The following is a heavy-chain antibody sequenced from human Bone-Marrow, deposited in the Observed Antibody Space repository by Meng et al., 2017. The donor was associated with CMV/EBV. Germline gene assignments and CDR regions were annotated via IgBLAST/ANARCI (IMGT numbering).Heavy chain of an antibody. D-gene: IGHD1-26*01. CDR1: GFTFSSDG. J-gene: IGHJ5*02. CDR2: INSDGSST. CDR3: ARDRVGATPVPWFDP. Sequence: SGFTFSSDGMHWVRQAPGKGLVWVSRINSDGSSTSYADSVKGRFTISRDNAKNTLYLQMNSLRAEDTAVYYCARDRVGATPVPWFDPWGQGTLVTVSS. V-gene: IGHV3-74*01.